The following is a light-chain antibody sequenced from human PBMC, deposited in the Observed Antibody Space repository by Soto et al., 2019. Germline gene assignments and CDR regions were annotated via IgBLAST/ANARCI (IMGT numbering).Light chain of an antibody. CDR1: SSDVGSYNL. CDR3: CSYVGSSTWV. CDR2: EGS. V-gene: IGLV2-23*01. J-gene: IGLJ3*02. Sequence: QSALTQPASVSGSPGQSITISCTGSSSDVGSYNLVSWYQQCPGKAPKLMIYEGSKRPSGVSNRFSGSKSGNTASLPISGLQADDEADYYCCSYVGSSTWVFGGGTKLTVL.